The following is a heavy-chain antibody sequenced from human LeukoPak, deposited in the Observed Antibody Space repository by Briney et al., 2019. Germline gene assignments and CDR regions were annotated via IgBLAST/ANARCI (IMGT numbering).Heavy chain of an antibody. CDR3: ASYSNYHYYYMDV. CDR2: INHSGST. D-gene: IGHD4-11*01. CDR1: GYSISSGYY. V-gene: IGHV4-38-2*02. Sequence: SETLSLTCTVSGYSISSGYYWGWIRQPPGKGLEWIGSINHSGSTYYNPSLKSRVTISVDTSKNQFSLKLSSVTAADTAVYYCASYSNYHYYYMDVWGKGTTVTVSS. J-gene: IGHJ6*03.